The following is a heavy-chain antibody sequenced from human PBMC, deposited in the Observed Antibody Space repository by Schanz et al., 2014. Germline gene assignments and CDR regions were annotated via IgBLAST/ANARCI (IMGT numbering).Heavy chain of an antibody. CDR3: VKDVSWGGQLGKENRGFDY. CDR1: GFIFNDYY. CDR2: ISRDGTTS. Sequence: QVQLVESGGGLVKPGGSLRLSCAASGFIFNDYYMNWIRQAPGKGLEWLSYISRDGTTSYYADSVKGRFTISRDNAKNSLYLQMDSLRAEDTAFYYCVKDVSWGGQLGKENRGFDYWGQGTLVTVSS. D-gene: IGHD6-6*01. V-gene: IGHV3-11*01. J-gene: IGHJ4*02.